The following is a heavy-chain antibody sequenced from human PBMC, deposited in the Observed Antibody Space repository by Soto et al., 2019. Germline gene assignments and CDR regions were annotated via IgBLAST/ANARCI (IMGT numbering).Heavy chain of an antibody. Sequence: PGGSLRLSCAASGFTFSSYAMSWVRQAPGKGLEWVSAISGSGGSTYYADSVKGRFTISRDNSKNTLYLQMNSLRAEDTAVYYCAKAPLWFGELNNWFDPWGQGTLVTVSS. CDR2: ISGSGGST. CDR1: GFTFSSYA. J-gene: IGHJ5*02. D-gene: IGHD3-10*01. CDR3: AKAPLWFGELNNWFDP. V-gene: IGHV3-23*01.